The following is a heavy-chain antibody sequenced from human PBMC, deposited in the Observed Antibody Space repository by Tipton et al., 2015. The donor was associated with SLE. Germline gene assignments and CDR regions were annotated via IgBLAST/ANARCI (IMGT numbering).Heavy chain of an antibody. V-gene: IGHV4-31*11. CDR1: GGSISIGGYS. CDR3: ARDLWGTQATEY. CDR2: VFYSGRT. J-gene: IGHJ4*02. Sequence: TLSLTCAVSGGSISIGGYSWSWLRQHPGRGLEWIGYVFYSGRTYYNPSLKSRVTISVGKSKNQFSLQLSSVTAADTAVYYCARDLWGTQATEYWGQGTLVTVSS. D-gene: IGHD3-16*01.